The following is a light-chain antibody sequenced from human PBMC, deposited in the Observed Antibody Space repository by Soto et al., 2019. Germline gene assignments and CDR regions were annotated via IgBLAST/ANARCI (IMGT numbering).Light chain of an antibody. CDR3: QQYGSSPPRT. CDR2: GAS. CDR1: QSVSSY. J-gene: IGKJ1*01. Sequence: EIVLTQSPATLSFVSGSRSXRPFKASQSVSSYLAWYQQKPGQAPRLLIYGASTRATDVPDRFSGSGSGADFTLSISRLEPEDFAVYYCQQYGSSPPRTFGQGTKVDNK. V-gene: IGKV3-20*01.